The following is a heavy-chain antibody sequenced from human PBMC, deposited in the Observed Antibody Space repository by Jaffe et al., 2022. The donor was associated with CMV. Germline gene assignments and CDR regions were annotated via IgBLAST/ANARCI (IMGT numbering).Heavy chain of an antibody. CDR2: IKQDGSEK. D-gene: IGHD5-18*01. V-gene: IGHV3-7*03. CDR1: GFTFSSYW. CDR3: ANSGYSYGGAFDY. Sequence: EVQLVESGGGLVQPGGSLRLSCAASGFTFSSYWMSWVRQAPGKGLEWVANIKQDGSEKYYVDSVKGRFTISRDNAKNSLYLQMNSLRAEDTAVYYCANSGYSYGGAFDYWGQGTLVTVSS. J-gene: IGHJ4*02.